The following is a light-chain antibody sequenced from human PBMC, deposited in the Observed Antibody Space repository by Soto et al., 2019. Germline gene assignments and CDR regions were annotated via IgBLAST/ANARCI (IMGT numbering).Light chain of an antibody. J-gene: IGKJ3*01. Sequence: EIVLTKSPATLSSSPGERATLSCGAGQGVRGSYLAWDQQKPGLAPRLLIYDASSRATGTPHRFGGSGSGTYFTLTINRREPEDVAVYYCQQHGSSPGTFGPGTKVDIK. CDR1: QGVRGSY. V-gene: IGKV3D-20*01. CDR3: QQHGSSPGT. CDR2: DAS.